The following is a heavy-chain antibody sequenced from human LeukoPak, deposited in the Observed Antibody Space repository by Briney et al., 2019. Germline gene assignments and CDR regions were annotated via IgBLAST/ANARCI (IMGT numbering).Heavy chain of an antibody. J-gene: IGHJ4*02. V-gene: IGHV4-34*01. D-gene: IGHD2-2*01. CDR3: ARGGCSSTSCYAFDY. CDR2: INHSGST. Sequence: SETLSLTCTVSGGSISGYYWSWIRQPPGKGLEWIGEINHSGSTNYNPSLKSRVTISVDTSKNQFSLKLSSVTAADTAVYYCARGGCSSTSCYAFDYWGQGTLVTVSS. CDR1: GGSISGYY.